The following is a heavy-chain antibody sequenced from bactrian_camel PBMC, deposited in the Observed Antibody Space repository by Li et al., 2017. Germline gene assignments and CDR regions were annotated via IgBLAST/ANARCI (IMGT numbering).Heavy chain of an antibody. CDR2: IRSDGST. Sequence: HVQLVESGGGLVQPGGSLRLSCTAPGFTSNNCGMDWYRQAGKRLEWVGSIRSDGSTRYRDSVKGRFTISRDNAKNTVYLQLNNLKTEDTAMYYCVTVQADDCSSGSSMDFWGKGTQVTVS. D-gene: IGHD3*01. J-gene: IGHJ7*01. V-gene: IGHV3S53*01. CDR1: GFTSNNCG.